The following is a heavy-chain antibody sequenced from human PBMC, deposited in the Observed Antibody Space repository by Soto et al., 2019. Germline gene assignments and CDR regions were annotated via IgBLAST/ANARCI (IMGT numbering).Heavy chain of an antibody. CDR2: NHHSGST. D-gene: IGHD6-13*01. Sequence: PSETPSLTRAVYGGSFSGYYWGWIPQPPGKGVGWVGENHHSGSTNYNPSLKSRVTISVDPPKNRFSLKLSSVPPADTAVYYCVRQQRDPYYYYSYMGVGGKGTTVTVPS. J-gene: IGHJ6*03. V-gene: IGHV4-34*01. CDR1: GGSFSGYY. CDR3: VRQQRDPYYYYSYMGV.